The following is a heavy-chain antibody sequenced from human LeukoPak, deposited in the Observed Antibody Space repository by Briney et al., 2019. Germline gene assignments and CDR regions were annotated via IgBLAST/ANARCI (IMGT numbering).Heavy chain of an antibody. CDR1: GYTFTGYY. V-gene: IGHV1-2*02. CDR2: INPNSGGT. Sequence: AASVKVSCKASGYTFTGYYMHWVRQAPGQGLEWMGWINPNSGGTNYAQKFQGRVTMTRDTSISTAYMELSRLRSDDTAVYYCARSAELVRGASDIWGQGTMVTVSS. D-gene: IGHD6-13*01. J-gene: IGHJ3*02. CDR3: ARSAELVRGASDI.